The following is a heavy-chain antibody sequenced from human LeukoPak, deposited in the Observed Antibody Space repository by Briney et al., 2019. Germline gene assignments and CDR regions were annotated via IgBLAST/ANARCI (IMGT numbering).Heavy chain of an antibody. CDR2: IKQDGSEK. V-gene: IGHV3-7*04. CDR3: ARGYYYDSRGYYADY. D-gene: IGHD3-22*01. CDR1: GLTLSRYW. J-gene: IGHJ4*02. Sequence: GGSLRLSCAASGLTLSRYWMNWVRQAPGRGPEWVANIKQDGSEKYYVDSVKGRFTISRDNAKNSLYLQMNSLRVDDTALYYCARGYYYDSRGYYADYWGQGTLVTVSS.